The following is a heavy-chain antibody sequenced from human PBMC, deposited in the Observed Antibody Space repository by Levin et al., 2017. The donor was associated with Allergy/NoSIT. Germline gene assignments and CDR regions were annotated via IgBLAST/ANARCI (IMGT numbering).Heavy chain of an antibody. CDR1: GFTFTTSA. J-gene: IGHJ3*02. V-gene: IGHV1-58*01. CDR3: AARTTVTHGVGFDI. D-gene: IGHD4-17*01. Sequence: ASVKVSCKASGFTFTTSAVQWVRQARGQRLEWIGWIVVGSSNTNYAQKFQERVTITRDMSTSTAYMELSSLRSEDTAVYYCAARTTVTHGVGFDIWGQGTMVTVSS. CDR2: IVVGSSNT.